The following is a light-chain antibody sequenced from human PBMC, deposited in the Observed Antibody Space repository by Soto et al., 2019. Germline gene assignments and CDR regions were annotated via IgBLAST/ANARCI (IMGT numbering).Light chain of an antibody. V-gene: IGKV3-15*01. Sequence: EIMLTQSPATLSVSLGERATLSCRASQSVSRNFAWYQQKPDQAPRLLIYGASTRATGIPARFSGSGSGTEFTLTISSLQSEDFAVYYGQQYNNWPPLTFGPGTKVEVK. J-gene: IGKJ1*01. CDR2: GAS. CDR1: QSVSRN. CDR3: QQYNNWPPLT.